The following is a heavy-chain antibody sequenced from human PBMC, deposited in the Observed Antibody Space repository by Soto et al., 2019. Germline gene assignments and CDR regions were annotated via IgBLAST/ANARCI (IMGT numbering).Heavy chain of an antibody. Sequence: EVQLVESGGGSVQPAGSLRLSCVASGFTFNTYWMNWVRQAPGKGLEWVANINPGGNQKTYVDSVKGRFTVSRDNAATSLYLQMSSLRVEDTAVYYCAGWGGLHSNYWGQGALVTVSS. D-gene: IGHD3-10*01. V-gene: IGHV3-7*03. CDR3: AGWGGLHSNY. CDR2: INPGGNQK. J-gene: IGHJ4*02. CDR1: GFTFNTYW.